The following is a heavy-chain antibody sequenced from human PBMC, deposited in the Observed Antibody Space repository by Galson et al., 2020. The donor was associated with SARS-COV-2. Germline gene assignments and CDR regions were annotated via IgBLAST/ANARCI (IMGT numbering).Heavy chain of an antibody. CDR3: ARRTYYYDSSGYSNAFDI. V-gene: IGHV3-33*01. D-gene: IGHD3-22*01. J-gene: IGHJ3*02. Sequence: GGSLRLSCAASGFTFSSYGMHWVRQAPGKGLEWVAVIWYDGSNKYYADSVKGRFTISRDNSKNTLYLQMNSLRAEDTAVYYCARRTYYYDSSGYSNAFDIWGQGIMVTVSS. CDR2: IWYDGSNK. CDR1: GFTFSSYG.